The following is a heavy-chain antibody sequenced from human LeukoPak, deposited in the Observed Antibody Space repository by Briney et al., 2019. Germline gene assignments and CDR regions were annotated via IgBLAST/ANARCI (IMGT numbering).Heavy chain of an antibody. Sequence: ASVKVSCKASGYTFTSYGITWVRQAPGQGLECMGWISPYNGNTNYAQKFQGRVTMTTDTSTNTAYMELRSLRSDDTAVYYCARDRLAWIKDVFDIWGQGTMVTVSS. CDR3: ARDRLAWIKDVFDI. CDR1: GYTFTSYG. J-gene: IGHJ3*02. D-gene: IGHD5-12*01. V-gene: IGHV1-18*01. CDR2: ISPYNGNT.